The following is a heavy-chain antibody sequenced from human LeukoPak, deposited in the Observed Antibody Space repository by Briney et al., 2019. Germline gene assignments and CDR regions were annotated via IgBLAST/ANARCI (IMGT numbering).Heavy chain of an antibody. CDR1: GYTFTNYD. CDR2: MNPNTGNI. D-gene: IGHD4-17*01. Sequence: ASVKVSCKASGYTFTNYDINWVRQASGQGLEWMGWMNPNTGNIVYAQKFHGRVTISRDTSMGTAYMELSSLRSEDTAVYYCARGRGSPYGDYGPVDYWGQGTLVTVSS. V-gene: IGHV1-8*03. J-gene: IGHJ4*02. CDR3: ARGRGSPYGDYGPVDY.